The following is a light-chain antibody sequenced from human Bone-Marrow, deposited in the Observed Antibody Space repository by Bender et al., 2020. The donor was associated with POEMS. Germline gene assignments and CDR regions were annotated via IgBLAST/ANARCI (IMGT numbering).Light chain of an antibody. CDR3: FSYAGSSTLV. Sequence: QSALTQPASVSGSPGQSITISCTGTSSDVGGYNYVSWFQQHPGKAPKLMIYDVTHRPSGVSNRFSGSKSGNTASLTISGLQAEDEADYYCFSYAGSSTLVLGGGTKLTVL. CDR2: DVT. V-gene: IGLV2-14*01. CDR1: SSDVGGYNY. J-gene: IGLJ3*02.